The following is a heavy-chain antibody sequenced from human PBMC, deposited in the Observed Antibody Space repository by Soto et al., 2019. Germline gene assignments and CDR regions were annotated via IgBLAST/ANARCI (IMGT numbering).Heavy chain of an antibody. Sequence: GEYLKISCEGSGYSFTSYWIGWVRQMPGKGLEWLGIIYPGDSDTRYSPSFQGQVTISADKSISTAYLQWSSLQAPHTAMHHWATLHPQQAFDYWGQGTLVTVSS. CDR3: ATLHPQQAFDY. J-gene: IGHJ4*02. CDR2: IYPGDSDT. D-gene: IGHD6-13*01. V-gene: IGHV5-51*01. CDR1: GYSFTSYW.